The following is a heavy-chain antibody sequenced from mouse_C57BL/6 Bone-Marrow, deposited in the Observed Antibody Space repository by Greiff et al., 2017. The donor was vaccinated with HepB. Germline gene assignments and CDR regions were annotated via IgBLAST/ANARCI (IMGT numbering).Heavy chain of an antibody. CDR1: GFTFTDYY. CDR2: IRNKANGYTT. J-gene: IGHJ3*01. CDR3: ARYRDYYGSSYLAY. V-gene: IGHV7-3*01. D-gene: IGHD1-1*01. Sequence: EVKLVESGGGLVQPGGSLSLSCAASGFTFTDYYMSWVRQPPGKALEWLGFIRNKANGYTTEYSASVKGRFTISRDNSQSILSLQMNALRAEDSATYYCARYRDYYGSSYLAYWGQGTLVTVAA.